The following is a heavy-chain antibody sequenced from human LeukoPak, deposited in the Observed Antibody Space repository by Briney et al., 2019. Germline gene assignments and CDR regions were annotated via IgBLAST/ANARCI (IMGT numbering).Heavy chain of an antibody. V-gene: IGHV4-59*01. CDR3: ARAYFDSSGYYDDY. CDR2: VYYSGST. D-gene: IGHD3-22*01. J-gene: IGHJ4*02. CDR1: GGSISSYY. Sequence: SETLSLTCTVSGGSISSYYWSWIRQPPGKGLEWIGYVYYSGSTNYNASLKSRVTISVDTSKNQFSLKLSSVTAADTAVYYCARAYFDSSGYYDDYWGQGTLVTVSS.